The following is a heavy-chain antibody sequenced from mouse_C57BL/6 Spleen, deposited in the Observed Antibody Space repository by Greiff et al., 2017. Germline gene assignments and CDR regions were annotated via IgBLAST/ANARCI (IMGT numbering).Heavy chain of an antibody. D-gene: IGHD2-4*01. V-gene: IGHV5-16*01. CDR1: GFTFSEYY. J-gene: IGHJ3*01. Sequence: EVKLVESEGGLVQPGSSMKLSCTASGFTFSEYYMAWVRQVPEKGLEWVANINYDGSSTYYLDSLKSRFIISRDNAKNILYLQMSSLKSEDTATYYCARDDYLAYWGQGTLVTVSA. CDR3: ARDDYLAY. CDR2: INYDGSST.